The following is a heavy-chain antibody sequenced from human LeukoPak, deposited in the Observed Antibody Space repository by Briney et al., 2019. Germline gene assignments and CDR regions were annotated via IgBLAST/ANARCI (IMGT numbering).Heavy chain of an antibody. J-gene: IGHJ4*02. D-gene: IGHD6-13*01. CDR1: GGSISSSSYY. CDR3: ARIRPLAAFDY. CDR2: IYYSGST. V-gene: IGHV4-39*07. Sequence: PSETLSLTCTVSGGSISSSSYYWGWIRQPPGNGLEWIGSIYYSGSTYYNPSLKSRVTISVDTSKNQFSLKLSSVTAADTAVYYCARIRPLAAFDYWGQGTLVTVSS.